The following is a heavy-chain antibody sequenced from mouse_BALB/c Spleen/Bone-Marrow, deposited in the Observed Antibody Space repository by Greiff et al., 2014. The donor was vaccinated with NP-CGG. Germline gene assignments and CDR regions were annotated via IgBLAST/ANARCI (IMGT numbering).Heavy chain of an antibody. Sequence: QVQLQQSGPELVKPGASVKISCKASDYTFTSYYIHWVKQRPGQGLEWIGWIYPGNVNTKYNEKFKGKATLTADKSSSTAYMQLSSLTSEDSAVYFCARSVTTISNWYFDVWGAGTTVTVSS. J-gene: IGHJ1*01. CDR3: ARSVTTISNWYFDV. CDR2: IYPGNVNT. CDR1: DYTFTSYY. V-gene: IGHV1S56*01. D-gene: IGHD2-13*01.